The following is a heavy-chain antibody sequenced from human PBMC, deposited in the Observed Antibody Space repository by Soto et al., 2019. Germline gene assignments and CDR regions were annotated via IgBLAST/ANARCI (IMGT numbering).Heavy chain of an antibody. J-gene: IGHJ4*02. CDR2: ISAYNGNT. V-gene: IGHV1-18*01. D-gene: IGHD2-2*01. Sequence: QVQLVQSGAEVKKPGASVKVSCKASGYTFTSYGISWVRQAPGQGLEWMGWISAYNGNTNYAQKLQGRVTMTTDTAKITSYMELRSLRPDDTAVYYCAREDPPSVNWGPGTLVTVSS. CDR1: GYTFTSYG. CDR3: AREDPPSVN.